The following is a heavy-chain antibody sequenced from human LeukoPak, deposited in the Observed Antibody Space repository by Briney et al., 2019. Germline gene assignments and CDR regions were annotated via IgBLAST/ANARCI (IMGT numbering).Heavy chain of an antibody. D-gene: IGHD2-21*02. V-gene: IGHV4-39*07. CDR3: ARAYCGGDCFAPLLDY. CDR1: GGSISSSGYY. CDR2: IYYSGST. Sequence: SETLSLTCIVSGGSISSSGYYWGWIRQPPGKGLEWIGSIYYSGSTYYNPSLKSRVTISVDTSKNQFSLKLSSVTAADTAVYYCARAYCGGDCFAPLLDYWGQGTLDTVSS. J-gene: IGHJ4*02.